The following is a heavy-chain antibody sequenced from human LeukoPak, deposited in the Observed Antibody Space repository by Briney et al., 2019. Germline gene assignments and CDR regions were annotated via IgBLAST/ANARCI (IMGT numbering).Heavy chain of an antibody. Sequence: LETLSLTCTVSGGSISSSSYYWGWIRQPPGKGLEWIGSIYYSGSTYYNPSLKSRVTISVDTSKNQFSLKLSSVTAADTAVYYCARGGDGYNPITIDYWGQGTLVTVSS. CDR3: ARGGDGYNPITIDY. CDR1: GGSISSSSYY. V-gene: IGHV4-39*07. J-gene: IGHJ4*02. CDR2: IYYSGST. D-gene: IGHD5-24*01.